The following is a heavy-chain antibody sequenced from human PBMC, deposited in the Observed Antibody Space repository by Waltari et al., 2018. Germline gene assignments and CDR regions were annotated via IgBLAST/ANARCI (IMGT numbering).Heavy chain of an antibody. V-gene: IGHV1-2*06. D-gene: IGHD7-27*01. Sequence: QVQMVQSGAEVKKPGASVKVSCKASGYSFTAYYLHWVRPAPGQGLEWMGRTNPNSGATTYAQMFQGRGTMTRDTSISTAYMEVTGLRSDDTAVYYCARVLSTVQLGIFAYWGQGTVVTVSS. CDR3: ARVLSTVQLGIFAY. J-gene: IGHJ4*02. CDR2: TNPNSGAT. CDR1: GYSFTAYY.